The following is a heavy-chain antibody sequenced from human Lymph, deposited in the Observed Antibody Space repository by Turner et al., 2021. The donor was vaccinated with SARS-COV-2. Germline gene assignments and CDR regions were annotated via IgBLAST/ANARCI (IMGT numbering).Heavy chain of an antibody. Sequence: QVQLVQTGAEVKRPGASVKVSCKAPGYTFTSYDIYWVRQATGQGLEWMGWMNPNSGNTGYAQKFQGRVTMTSNTSISTAYMELSSLRSEDTAVYYCARGRYSGGGMDVWGQGTTVTVSS. J-gene: IGHJ6*02. CDR2: MNPNSGNT. CDR1: GYTFTSYD. CDR3: ARGRYSGGGMDV. V-gene: IGHV1-8*02. D-gene: IGHD1-26*01.